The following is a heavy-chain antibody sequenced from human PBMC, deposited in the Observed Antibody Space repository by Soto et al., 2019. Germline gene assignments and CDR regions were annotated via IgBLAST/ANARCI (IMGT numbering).Heavy chain of an antibody. J-gene: IGHJ4*02. D-gene: IGHD3-10*01. CDR2: IRSKAYGGTT. V-gene: IGHV3-49*03. Sequence: GGSLRLSCTASGFTFGDYAMSWFRQAPGKGLEWVGFIRSKAYGGTTEYAASVKGRFTISRDDSKSIAYLQMNSLKTEDTAVYYCTSLFITMVRGVTPFFDYWGQGTLVTVSS. CDR1: GFTFGDYA. CDR3: TSLFITMVRGVTPFFDY.